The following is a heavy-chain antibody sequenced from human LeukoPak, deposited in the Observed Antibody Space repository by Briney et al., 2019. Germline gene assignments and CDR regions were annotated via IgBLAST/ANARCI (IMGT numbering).Heavy chain of an antibody. CDR2: MNPNSGNT. V-gene: IGHV1-8*01. D-gene: IGHD3-9*01. Sequence: VASVKVSCKASGYSSSSYDINWVRQATGQGLEWMGWMNPNSGNTGYAQKFQGRVTITRNTSINTAYMELSGLISEDTAVYFCTTAGERPIRYFDYWGQGTLVTVSS. J-gene: IGHJ4*02. CDR3: TTAGERPIRYFDY. CDR1: GYSSSSYD.